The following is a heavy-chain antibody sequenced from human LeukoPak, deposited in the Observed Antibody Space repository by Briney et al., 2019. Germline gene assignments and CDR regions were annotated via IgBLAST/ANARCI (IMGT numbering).Heavy chain of an antibody. CDR1: GFTFSYN. V-gene: IGHV3-48*01. J-gene: IGHJ4*02. Sequence: GGSLRLSCAASGFTFSYNMNWVRQAPGKELEWVSYISSTGSTIYYADSVKGRLTISRDNAKNSLYLQMNSLRAEDTAVYYCARDGYSGSYGFDYWGQGTLVTVSS. D-gene: IGHD1-26*01. CDR2: ISSTGSTI. CDR3: ARDGYSGSYGFDY.